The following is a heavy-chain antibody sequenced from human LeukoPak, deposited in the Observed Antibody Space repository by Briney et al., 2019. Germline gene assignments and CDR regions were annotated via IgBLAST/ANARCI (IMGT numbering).Heavy chain of an antibody. CDR1: GGSISSSSYY. CDR3: ARADYDYVWGSYRCDAFDI. D-gene: IGHD3-16*02. CDR2: IYYSGST. J-gene: IGHJ3*02. Sequence: SETLSLTCTVSGGSISSSSYYWGWIRQPPGKGLEWIGSIYYSGSTYYNPSLKSRVTISVDTSKNQFSLKLSSVTAADTAVYYCARADYDYVWGSYRCDAFDIWGQGTMVTVSS. V-gene: IGHV4-39*07.